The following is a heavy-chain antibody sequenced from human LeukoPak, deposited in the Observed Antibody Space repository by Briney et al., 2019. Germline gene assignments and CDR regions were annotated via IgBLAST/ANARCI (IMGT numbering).Heavy chain of an antibody. J-gene: IGHJ4*02. CDR1: GFTFSSYW. V-gene: IGHV3-74*01. Sequence: GGSLRLSCAASGFTFSSYWMHWVRQAPGKGLVWVSRINSDGSSTCYVDSVKGRFTISRDNAKNTLYLQMNSLRADDTAVYYCARAPGIAAAGTRYWGQGTLVTVSS. CDR2: INSDGSST. D-gene: IGHD6-13*01. CDR3: ARAPGIAAAGTRY.